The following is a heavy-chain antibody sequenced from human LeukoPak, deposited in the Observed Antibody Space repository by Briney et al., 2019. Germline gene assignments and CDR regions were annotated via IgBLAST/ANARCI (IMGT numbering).Heavy chain of an antibody. V-gene: IGHV1-69*13. Sequence: SVKVSCKASGGTFSSYAISWVRQAPGQGLEWMGGIIPIFGTANYAQKFQGRVTITADESTSTAYMELSSLRSEDTAVYYCARSPGLTVTTVFLLDYWGQGTLVTVSS. D-gene: IGHD4-17*01. CDR1: GGTFSSYA. CDR2: IIPIFGTA. J-gene: IGHJ4*02. CDR3: ARSPGLTVTTVFLLDY.